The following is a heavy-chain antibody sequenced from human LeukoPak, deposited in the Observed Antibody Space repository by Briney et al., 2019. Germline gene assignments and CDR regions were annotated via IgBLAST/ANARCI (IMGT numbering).Heavy chain of an antibody. CDR1: GFTFNKYG. Sequence: GGSLRLSCAAAGFTFNKYGMHWVRQAPGKGLEWVAVISYEGSNKYYADSVKGRFTISRDNSKNTLYLQMSSLRAEDTAVYYCAKSPADYGDDLFDCWGQGTLVTVSS. CDR3: AKSPADYGDDLFDC. D-gene: IGHD4-17*01. J-gene: IGHJ4*02. V-gene: IGHV3-30*18. CDR2: ISYEGSNK.